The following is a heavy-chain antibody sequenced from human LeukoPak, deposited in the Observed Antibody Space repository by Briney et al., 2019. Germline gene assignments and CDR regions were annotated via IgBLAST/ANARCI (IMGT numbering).Heavy chain of an antibody. Sequence: GGSLRLSCAASGFTFSSYWMSWVCQAPGKGLEWVANIKQDGSEKYYVDSVKGRFTISRDNANNSLYLQMNSLRAEDTAVYYCARDLNYGDYNWFDPWGQGTLVTVSS. CDR3: ARDLNYGDYNWFDP. D-gene: IGHD4-17*01. J-gene: IGHJ5*02. CDR1: GFTFSSYW. CDR2: IKQDGSEK. V-gene: IGHV3-7*01.